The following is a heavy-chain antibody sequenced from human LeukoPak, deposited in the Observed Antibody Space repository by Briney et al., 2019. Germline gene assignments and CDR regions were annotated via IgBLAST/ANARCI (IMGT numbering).Heavy chain of an antibody. J-gene: IGHJ4*02. V-gene: IGHV4-39*01. CDR1: GGSISSSSYY. D-gene: IGHD3-22*01. Sequence: PSETLSLTCTVSGGSISSSSYYWGWIRQPPGKGLEWIGSIYYSGSTYYNPSLKSRVTISVGTSKNQFSLKLSSVTAADTAVYYCASSYYYDSSGYYYFDYWGQGTLVTVSS. CDR3: ASSYYYDSSGYYYFDY. CDR2: IYYSGST.